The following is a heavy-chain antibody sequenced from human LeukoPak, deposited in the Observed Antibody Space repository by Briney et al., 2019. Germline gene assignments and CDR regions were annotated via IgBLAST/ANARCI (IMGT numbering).Heavy chain of an antibody. CDR1: GGTFSSYA. CDR2: IIPIFGTA. J-gene: IGHJ4*02. Sequence: GASVKVSCKASGGTFSSYAISWVREAPGQGLEWMGGIIPIFGTANYAQKFQGRVTMTRDTSSSTVYMELSSLRSEDTAVYYCARWGASDYWGQGTLVTVSS. D-gene: IGHD3-16*01. V-gene: IGHV1-69*05. CDR3: ARWGASDY.